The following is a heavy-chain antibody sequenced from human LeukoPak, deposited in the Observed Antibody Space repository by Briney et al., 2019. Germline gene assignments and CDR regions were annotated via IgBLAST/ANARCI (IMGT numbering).Heavy chain of an antibody. D-gene: IGHD4-23*01. J-gene: IGHJ5*01. CDR1: GYTFTSYG. Sequence: ASVKVSCKASGYTFTSYGISWVRQAPGQGLEWMGWISAYTGDTNYAQKLQGRVTMTTDTSTSTAYMELRSLRSDDTALYFCARATGVSNNNNNLFDPWRQGTLVTASS. CDR3: ARATGVSNNNNNLFDP. CDR2: ISAYTGDT. V-gene: IGHV1-18*01.